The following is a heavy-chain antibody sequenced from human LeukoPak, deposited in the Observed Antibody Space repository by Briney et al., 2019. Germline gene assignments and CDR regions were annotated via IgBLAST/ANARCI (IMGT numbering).Heavy chain of an antibody. CDR3: ARGTAEFDS. V-gene: IGHV3-30-3*01. Sequence: GGSLRLSCAASGLTFSNYAMHWVRQAPAKGLEWVAVISYDGSNKSYGDSVKGRFTLSRDNSKNTLYLQMNFRGAEDSAVYYCARGTAEFDSWGQGTLVSVSS. J-gene: IGHJ4*02. D-gene: IGHD5-18*01. CDR2: ISYDGSNK. CDR1: GLTFSNYA.